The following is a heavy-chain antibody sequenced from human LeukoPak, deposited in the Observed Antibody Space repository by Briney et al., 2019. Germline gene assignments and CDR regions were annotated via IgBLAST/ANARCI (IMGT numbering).Heavy chain of an antibody. Sequence: TSETLSLTCTVSGGSISSSSYYWGWIRQPPGKGLEGIGSIYYSGSTYYNPSLKSRVTISVDTSKNQFSLKLSSVTAADTAVYYCARHPPYGSGSCFDYWGQGTLVTVSS. CDR3: ARHPPYGSGSCFDY. CDR2: IYYSGST. D-gene: IGHD3-10*01. V-gene: IGHV4-39*01. CDR1: GGSISSSSYY. J-gene: IGHJ4*02.